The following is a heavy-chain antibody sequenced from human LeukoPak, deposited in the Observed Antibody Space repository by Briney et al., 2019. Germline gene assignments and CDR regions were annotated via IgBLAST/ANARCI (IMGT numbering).Heavy chain of an antibody. CDR3: AKDPLGPGYYDNSGYYY. D-gene: IGHD3-22*01. J-gene: IGHJ4*02. CDR1: GFTFSSYA. V-gene: IGHV3-23*01. Sequence: GGSLRLSCAASGFTFSSYAMSWVRQAPGKGLEWVSAISGSGGSTYYADSVKGRFTISRDNSKNTLYLQMNSLRAEDTAVYYCAKDPLGPGYYDNSGYYYWGQGTLVTVSS. CDR2: ISGSGGST.